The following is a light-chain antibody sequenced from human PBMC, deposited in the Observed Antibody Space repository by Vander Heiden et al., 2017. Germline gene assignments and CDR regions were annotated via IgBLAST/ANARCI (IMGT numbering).Light chain of an antibody. CDR3: RQALQTPIT. Sequence: DIVMTQSPLSLPVTPGEPASISCRSSQSLLHSNGYNYLDWYLQKPGQSPQLLIYLGSNRASGVPDRFSDSGSGTDFTLKISRVEAEDVGVYYCRQALQTPITFGHGTKVDIK. CDR1: QSLLHSNGYNY. CDR2: LGS. J-gene: IGKJ3*01. V-gene: IGKV2-28*01.